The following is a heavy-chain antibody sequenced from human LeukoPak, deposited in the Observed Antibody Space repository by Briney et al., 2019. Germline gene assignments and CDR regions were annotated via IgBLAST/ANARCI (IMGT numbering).Heavy chain of an antibody. CDR3: ARGRRLIAVAGTGGFDY. CDR2: IYYSGST. D-gene: IGHD6-19*01. Sequence: SETLSLTCAVYGGSFSGYYWSWIRQPPGKGLEWIGYIYYSGSTNYNPSLKSRVTISVDTSRNQFSLKLSSVTAADTAVYYCARGRRLIAVAGTGGFDYWGQGTLVTVSS. J-gene: IGHJ4*02. CDR1: GGSFSGYY. V-gene: IGHV4-59*01.